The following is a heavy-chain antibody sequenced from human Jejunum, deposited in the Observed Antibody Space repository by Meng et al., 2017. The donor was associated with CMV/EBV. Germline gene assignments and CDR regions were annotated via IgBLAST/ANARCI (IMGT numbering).Heavy chain of an antibody. CDR3: ARGFTNVWQPFDY. CDR1: GGRGSNYA. V-gene: IGHV1-69*12. Sequence: VQWAGSGAEGKMPGSTVQSSCKSSGGRGSNYALSLVLQAPGQGLYWMRGIIAVFKTPNYAQKFQGRLTISADASTGTTYMELTGLTSESTSVYFCARGFTNVWQPFDYWGQGTLVTVSS. J-gene: IGHJ4*02. CDR2: IIAVFKTP. D-gene: IGHD2-8*01.